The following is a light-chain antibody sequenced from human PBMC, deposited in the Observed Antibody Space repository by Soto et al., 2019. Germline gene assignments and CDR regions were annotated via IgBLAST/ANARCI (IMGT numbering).Light chain of an antibody. CDR3: KQYRSYMIK. V-gene: IGKV3-20*01. Sequence: ILWTDSRGTLSLSPVERATLSCRSSQSVSSSYLAWYQQKPGQAPRLLIYGASSRATGIPDRFSCSGSGTDFTLKIRRLEPEDFEVYYSKQYRSYMIKFGKGTRLEIK. CDR1: QSVSSSY. CDR2: GAS. J-gene: IGKJ5*01.